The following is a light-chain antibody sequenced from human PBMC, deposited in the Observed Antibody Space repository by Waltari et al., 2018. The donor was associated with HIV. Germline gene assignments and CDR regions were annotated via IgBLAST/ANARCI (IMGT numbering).Light chain of an antibody. CDR1: QSVSSN. CDR2: GAS. V-gene: IGKV3-15*01. Sequence: EIVMTQSPVTLSVSPGERATLSCRASQSVSSNLAWYQQKPGQAPRLLIYGASTRATGIPARFSGSGSGTEFTLTISSLQPEDFAVYYCQQYNNWPRTFGQGTKLEIK. J-gene: IGKJ2*01. CDR3: QQYNNWPRT.